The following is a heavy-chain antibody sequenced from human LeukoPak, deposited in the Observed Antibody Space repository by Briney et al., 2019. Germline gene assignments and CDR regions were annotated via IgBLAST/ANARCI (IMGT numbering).Heavy chain of an antibody. CDR1: GYTLTELS. V-gene: IGHV1-24*01. D-gene: IGHD5-18*01. CDR2: FDPEDGET. CDR3: ATDLWAMDTLGGDY. J-gene: IGHJ4*02. Sequence: ASVKVSGMVSGYTLTELSMHWVRQAPGKGLEWMGGFDPEDGETIYAQKFQGRVTMTEDTSTDTAYMELSSLRSEDTAVYYCATDLWAMDTLGGDYWGQGTLVTVSS.